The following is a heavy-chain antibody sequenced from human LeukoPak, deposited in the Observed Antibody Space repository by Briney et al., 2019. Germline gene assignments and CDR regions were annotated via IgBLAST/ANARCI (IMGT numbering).Heavy chain of an antibody. V-gene: IGHV1-18*01. J-gene: IGHJ6*03. D-gene: IGHD2-2*01. CDR2: ISAYNGNT. CDR1: GYTFTSHG. CDR3: ARAPYCTSTSCYAGYYYYYHMDV. Sequence: ASVRVSCKASGYTFTSHGISWVRQAPGQGLEWMGWISAYNGNTNYAQNLQGRVTMTTDTSTNTAYMELRSLRSDDTAVYYCARAPYCTSTSCYAGYYYYYHMDVWGKGTTVTVS.